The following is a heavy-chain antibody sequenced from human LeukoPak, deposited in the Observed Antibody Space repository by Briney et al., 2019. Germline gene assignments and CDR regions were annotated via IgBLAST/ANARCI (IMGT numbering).Heavy chain of an antibody. CDR3: ASQGMTTAADYYFDY. CDR2: IWSDGSNE. D-gene: IGHD4-17*01. J-gene: IGHJ4*02. Sequence: PGGSLRLSCSASGFNFGYYGMHWVRQAPGKGLEWVAVIWSDGSNEYYADSVKGRFTISRDNSKNTLYLQMNSLRAEDTAVYYCASQGMTTAADYYFDYWGQGTLVTVSS. V-gene: IGHV3-33*08. CDR1: GFNFGYYG.